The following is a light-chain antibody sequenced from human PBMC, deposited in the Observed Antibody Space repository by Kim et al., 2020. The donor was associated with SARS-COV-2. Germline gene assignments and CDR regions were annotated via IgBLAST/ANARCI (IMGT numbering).Light chain of an antibody. V-gene: IGKV3-11*01. CDR1: QSVSSY. CDR2: ASS. J-gene: IGKJ4*02. Sequence: YFHPEDTAPLSCRASQSVSSYSAWHQQPPGPPPRLIIDASSNGATGIPTMFSGRGSGTDFTPTISSLEHEDFAVYYWQQRSNWLTFGGGTKVDIK. CDR3: QQRSNWLT.